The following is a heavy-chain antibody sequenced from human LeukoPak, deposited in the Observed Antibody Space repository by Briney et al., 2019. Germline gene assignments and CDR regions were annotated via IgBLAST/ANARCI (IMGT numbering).Heavy chain of an antibody. J-gene: IGHJ6*03. D-gene: IGHD6-6*01. CDR3: AKDGSIAAPYYYYYMDV. Sequence: GGSLRLSCAASGFTFSSYGMHWVRQAPGKGLEWVAVIWYDGSSKYYADSVKGRFTISRDNSKNTLYLQMNSLRAEDTAVYYCAKDGSIAAPYYYYYMDVWGKGTTVTVSS. CDR2: IWYDGSSK. V-gene: IGHV3-33*06. CDR1: GFTFSSYG.